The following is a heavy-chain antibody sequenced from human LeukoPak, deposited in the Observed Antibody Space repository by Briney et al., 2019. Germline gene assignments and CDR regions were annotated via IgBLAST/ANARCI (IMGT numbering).Heavy chain of an antibody. CDR2: IKQDGSEK. CDR1: GFTFSNYW. Sequence: GGSLRLSCAASGFTFSNYWMSWVRQAPGKGLEWEANIKQDGSEKYYVDSVRGRFTVSRDNAKNSLYLQMNSLRAEDTAMYYCARDDGAEDYWGQGTLVTVSS. V-gene: IGHV3-7*01. J-gene: IGHJ4*02. CDR3: ARDDGAEDY. D-gene: IGHD4-17*01.